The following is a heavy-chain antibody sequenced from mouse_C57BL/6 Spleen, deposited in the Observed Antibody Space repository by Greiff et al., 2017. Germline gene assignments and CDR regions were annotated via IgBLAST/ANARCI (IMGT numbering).Heavy chain of an antibody. CDR1: GYTFTSYW. J-gene: IGHJ3*01. Sequence: VQLQQPGAELVKPGASVKLSCKASGYTFTSYWMHWVKQRPGQGLEWIGMIHPNSGSTNYNEKFKSKATLTVDKSSSTAYMQLSSLTSEDSAVXYCARKGIYYGYDEAYWGQGTLVTVSA. D-gene: IGHD2-2*01. CDR3: ARKGIYYGYDEAY. V-gene: IGHV1-64*01. CDR2: IHPNSGST.